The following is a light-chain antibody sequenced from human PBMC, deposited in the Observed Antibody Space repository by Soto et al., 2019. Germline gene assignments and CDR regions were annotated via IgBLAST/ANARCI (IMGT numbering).Light chain of an antibody. Sequence: QSALTQPASGSGSPGQSITISCTGTSSDVGGYNYVSWYQHHPGKAPKLMIYDVSNRPSGVSNRFSGSKSGNTASLTISGLQAEDEADYYCSSYTSSSPYVFGTGTKLTVL. CDR3: SSYTSSSPYV. CDR2: DVS. V-gene: IGLV2-14*03. J-gene: IGLJ1*01. CDR1: SSDVGGYNY.